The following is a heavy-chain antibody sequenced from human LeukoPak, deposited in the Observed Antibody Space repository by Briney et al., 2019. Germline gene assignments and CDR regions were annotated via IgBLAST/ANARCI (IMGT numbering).Heavy chain of an antibody. CDR3: ARHNLYYDSGGDYV. J-gene: IGHJ4*02. D-gene: IGHD3-22*01. CDR1: GGSISSSSYY. CDR2: ISYSGNT. V-gene: IGHV4-39*01. Sequence: PSETLSLTCTVSGGSISSSSYYWGWIRQPPGKGLEWIGSISYSGNTYYNPYNPSLESRVTISEDTSKNQFSLRLSSVTAAATAVYYCARHNLYYDSGGDYVWGQGTLVTVSS.